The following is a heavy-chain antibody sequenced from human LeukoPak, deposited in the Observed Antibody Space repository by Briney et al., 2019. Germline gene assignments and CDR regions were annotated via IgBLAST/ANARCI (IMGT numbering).Heavy chain of an antibody. CDR1: GGTFSSYA. CDR2: IIPIFVTA. D-gene: IGHD1-26*01. CDR3: ASIDTDQGYNWFDP. J-gene: IGHJ5*02. V-gene: IGHV1-69*01. Sequence: SVKVSCKASGGTFSSYAISWVRQAPGQGLEWMGGIIPIFVTANYAQKFQGRVTITADESTSTAYMELSSLRSEDTAVYYCASIDTDQGYNWFDPWGQGTLVTVSS.